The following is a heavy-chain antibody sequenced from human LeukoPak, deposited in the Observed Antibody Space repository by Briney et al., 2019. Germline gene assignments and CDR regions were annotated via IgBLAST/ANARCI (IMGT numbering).Heavy chain of an antibody. CDR1: GFTFSSYD. CDR2: IGTAGDT. J-gene: IGHJ4*02. D-gene: IGHD6-19*01. V-gene: IGHV3-13*01. CDR3: ARGTYDSSGWYEGHFDY. Sequence: PGGSLRLPCAASGFTFSSYDMHWVRQATGKGLEWVSAIGTAGDTYYPGSVKGRFTISRENAKNSLYLQMNSLRAGDTAVYYCARGTYDSSGWYEGHFDYWGQGTLVTVSS.